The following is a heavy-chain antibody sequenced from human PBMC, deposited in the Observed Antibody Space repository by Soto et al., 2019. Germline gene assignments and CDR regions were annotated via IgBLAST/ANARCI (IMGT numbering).Heavy chain of an antibody. CDR3: ARVSRDGYNYFDY. Sequence: SVKVSCKASGGTFSSYTISWVRQAPGQGLEWMGRIIPILGIANYAQKFQGRVTITADKSTSTAYMELSSLRSEDTAVYYCARVSRDGYNYFDYWGQGTLVTVSS. CDR1: GGTFSSYT. J-gene: IGHJ4*02. CDR2: IIPILGIA. D-gene: IGHD5-12*01. V-gene: IGHV1-69*02.